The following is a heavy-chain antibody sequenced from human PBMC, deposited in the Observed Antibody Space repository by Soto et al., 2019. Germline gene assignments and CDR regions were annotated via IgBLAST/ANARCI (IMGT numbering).Heavy chain of an antibody. V-gene: IGHV1-69*13. CDR2: IIPIFGTA. CDR3: ARTMDYYGSGSYNRLDYYYYGMDV. Sequence: SVKVSCKASGGTFSSYAISWVRQAPGQGLEWMGGIIPIFGTANYAQKFQGRVTITADESTSTAYTELSSLRSEDTAVYYCARTMDYYGSGSYNRLDYYYYGMDVWGQGTTVTVSS. J-gene: IGHJ6*02. CDR1: GGTFSSYA. D-gene: IGHD3-10*01.